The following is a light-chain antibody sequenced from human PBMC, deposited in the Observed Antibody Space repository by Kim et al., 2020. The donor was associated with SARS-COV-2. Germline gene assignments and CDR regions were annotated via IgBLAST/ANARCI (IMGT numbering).Light chain of an antibody. CDR3: QAWDSSLWV. CDR1: RLGSKY. V-gene: IGLV3-1*01. CDR2: ENN. J-gene: IGLJ3*02. Sequence: SYELTQPPSVSVSPGQTANITCSGDRLGSKYTCWYQQKSGQSPVLVIYENNKRPSGIPERLSGSNSGSTATLTISGTQALDEADYYCQAWDSSLWVFGGGTRLTVL.